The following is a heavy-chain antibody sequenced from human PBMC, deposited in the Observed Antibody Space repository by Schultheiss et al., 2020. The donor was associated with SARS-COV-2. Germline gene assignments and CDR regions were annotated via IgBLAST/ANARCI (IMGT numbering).Heavy chain of an antibody. CDR2: IYYSGST. J-gene: IGHJ4*02. V-gene: IGHV4-61*01. CDR1: GDSVNTGSFF. D-gene: IGHD3-16*02. Sequence: SETLSLTCTVSGDSVNTGSFFWSWIRQPPGKGLEWIGYIYYSGSTNYNPSLKSRVTISVDTSKNQFSLKLSSVTAADTAVYYCARGGWGDYVWGSYRYTGLSFDYWGQGTLVTVSS. CDR3: ARGGWGDYVWGSYRYTGLSFDY.